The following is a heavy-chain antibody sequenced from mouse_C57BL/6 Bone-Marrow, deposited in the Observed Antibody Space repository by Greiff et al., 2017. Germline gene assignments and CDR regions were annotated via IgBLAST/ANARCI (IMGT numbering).Heavy chain of an antibody. CDR2: IYPGDGDT. D-gene: IGHD2-1*01. CDR3: ARRRDYGNPWFAY. Sequence: VQLQQSGAELVKPGASVKISCKASGYAFSSYWMNWVKQRPGKGLEWIGQIYPGDGDTNYNGKFKGKATLTADKSSSTAYMQLSSLTSEDSAVYFCARRRDYGNPWFAYWGQGTLVTVSA. V-gene: IGHV1-80*01. J-gene: IGHJ3*01. CDR1: GYAFSSYW.